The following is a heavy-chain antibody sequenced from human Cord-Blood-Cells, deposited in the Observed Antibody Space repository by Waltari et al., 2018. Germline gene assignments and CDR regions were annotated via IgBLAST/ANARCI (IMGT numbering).Heavy chain of an antibody. Sequence: QVQLVQSGAEVKKPGASVKVYCKASGYTVTSYGISGVRQAPGPGLEWMGGSRANSGNTNYAQTLQGRVTMTPDTPTGPANLEVRRLGSDDSAVYDCARLLGYAFDIWGQGTMVTVSS. V-gene: IGHV1-18*01. D-gene: IGHD7-27*01. CDR3: ARLLGYAFDI. CDR1: GYTVTSYG. J-gene: IGHJ3*02. CDR2: SRANSGNT.